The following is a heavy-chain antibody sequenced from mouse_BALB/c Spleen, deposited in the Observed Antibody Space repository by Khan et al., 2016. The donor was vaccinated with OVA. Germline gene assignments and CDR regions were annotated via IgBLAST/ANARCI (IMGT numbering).Heavy chain of an antibody. CDR3: ARHGTSSWLAY. Sequence: VQLQQSGPELMKPGASVKISCKASGYSFTTYYIHWVKQSHGKSLEWIGYIDPFNGSTTYYQKFKGKATLTVDKSSSTAYMHLSSLTSEDSAIYYCARHGTSSWLAYWGQGTLVTVSA. CDR2: IDPFNGST. J-gene: IGHJ3*01. D-gene: IGHD1-1*01. CDR1: GYSFTTYY. V-gene: IGHV1S135*01.